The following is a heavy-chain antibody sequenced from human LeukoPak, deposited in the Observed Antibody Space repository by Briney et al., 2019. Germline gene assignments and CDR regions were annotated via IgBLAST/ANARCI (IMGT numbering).Heavy chain of an antibody. Sequence: SQTLSLTCTVSGGSISSGTYYWSWIRQPAGKGLEWIGRIYTSGSTNYNPSLKSRVTISVDTSKNQFSLKLSYVTAADTAVYYCARSHSGYDHYFDYWGQGTLVTVSS. CDR2: IYTSGST. CDR3: ARSHSGYDHYFDY. CDR1: GGSISSGTYY. V-gene: IGHV4-61*02. D-gene: IGHD5-12*01. J-gene: IGHJ4*02.